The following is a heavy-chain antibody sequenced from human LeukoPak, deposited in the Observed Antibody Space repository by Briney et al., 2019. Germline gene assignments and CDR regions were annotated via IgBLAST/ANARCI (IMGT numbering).Heavy chain of an antibody. V-gene: IGHV5-51*01. CDR2: IYPGDSDT. CDR1: GYNFTTFW. J-gene: IGHJ4*02. CDR3: ASFHISGKSYNGLHY. Sequence: GASLKISCKPSGYNFTTFWIGWVRQMPGKGLEWMGIIYPGDSDTRFSPSFQGQVTISADKSLNTVYLHWNSLKASDTAMYYCASFHISGKSYNGLHYWGQGTLVTVSS. D-gene: IGHD3-10*01.